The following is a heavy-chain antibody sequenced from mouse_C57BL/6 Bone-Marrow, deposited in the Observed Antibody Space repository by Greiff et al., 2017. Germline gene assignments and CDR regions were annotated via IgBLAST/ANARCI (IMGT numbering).Heavy chain of an antibody. CDR3: ARGYYGSSLDY. CDR1: GYTFTDYY. Sequence: VQLQESGAELVRPGASVKLSCKASGYTFTDYYINWVKQRPGQGLEWIARIYPGSGNTYYNEKFKGKATLTAEKSSSTAYMQLSSLTSEDSAVYFCARGYYGSSLDYWGQGTTLTVSS. D-gene: IGHD1-1*01. V-gene: IGHV1-76*01. CDR2: IYPGSGNT. J-gene: IGHJ2*01.